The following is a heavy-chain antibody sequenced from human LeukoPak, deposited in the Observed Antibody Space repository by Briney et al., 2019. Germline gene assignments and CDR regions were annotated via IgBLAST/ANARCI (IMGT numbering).Heavy chain of an antibody. CDR1: GLTCRNCE. V-gene: IGHV3-13*01. D-gene: IGHD5/OR15-5a*01. Sequence: GLTCRNCELNSVVQAPGKNLEWVSAIGIAGDTYYPDSVKGRFTISRENAKNSMYLQMNSLKDGDTAVYYCIRGGIQVSGIDAFDIWGQGTMVTVSS. CDR3: IRGGIQVSGIDAFDI. CDR2: IGIAGDT. J-gene: IGHJ3*02.